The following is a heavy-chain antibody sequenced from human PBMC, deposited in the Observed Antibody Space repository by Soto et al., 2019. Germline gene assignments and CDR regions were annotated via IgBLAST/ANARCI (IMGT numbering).Heavy chain of an antibody. CDR3: AHSHFEILTGPFDS. D-gene: IGHD3-9*01. Sequence: SCHTLVNPTQTRTLTSTFSGFSLTNTGVTVGWIRQPPGKALEWLALMYWHDDKRYNPALRNRLPIAKDTSKNRVVLTLANVGPVDTATYFCAHSHFEILTGPFDSWGRGTLVTVSS. J-gene: IGHJ5*01. CDR2: MYWHDDK. CDR1: GFSLTNTGVT. V-gene: IGHV2-5*01.